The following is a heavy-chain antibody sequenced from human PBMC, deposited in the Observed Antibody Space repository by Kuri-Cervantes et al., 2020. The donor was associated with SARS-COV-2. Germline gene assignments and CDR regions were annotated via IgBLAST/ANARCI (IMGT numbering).Heavy chain of an antibody. J-gene: IGHJ4*02. CDR3: AKDQVVGIAVAGKGFGSPDY. Sequence: LSLTCAASGFTFSSYGMHWVRQAPGKGLEWVAFIRYDGSNKYYADSVKGRFTISRDNSKNTLYLQMNSLRAEDTAVYYCAKDQVVGIAVAGKGFGSPDYWGQGTLVTVSS. CDR2: IRYDGSNK. CDR1: GFTFSSYG. V-gene: IGHV3-30*02. D-gene: IGHD6-19*01.